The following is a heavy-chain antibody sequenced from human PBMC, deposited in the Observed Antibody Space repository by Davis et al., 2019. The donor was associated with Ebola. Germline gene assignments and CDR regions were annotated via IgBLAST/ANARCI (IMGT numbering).Heavy chain of an antibody. CDR1: GGTFSSYA. D-gene: IGHD3-3*01. J-gene: IGHJ6*02. CDR3: ARAPTIFGVATAMDV. Sequence: SVKVSCKASGGTFSSYAISWVRQAPGQGLEWMGRIIPILGIANYAQKFQGRVTITADKSTSTAYMELSSLRSEDTAVYYCARAPTIFGVATAMDVWGQGTTVTVSS. V-gene: IGHV1-69*04. CDR2: IIPILGIA.